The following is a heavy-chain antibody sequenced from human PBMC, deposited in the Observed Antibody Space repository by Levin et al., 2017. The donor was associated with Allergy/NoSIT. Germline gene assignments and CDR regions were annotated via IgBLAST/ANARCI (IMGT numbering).Heavy chain of an antibody. V-gene: IGHV4-39*01. CDR1: GGSISSSGYY. J-gene: IGHJ5*02. CDR2: IYYSGST. CDR3: ARHNASLLYSSIWYGGFDP. D-gene: IGHD6-13*01. Sequence: GSLRLSCTVSGGSISSSGYYWGWIRQPPGKGLEWIGSIYYSGSTYYNPSLKSRVTISVDTSKNQFSLKLSSVTAADTAGYYCARHNASLLYSSIWYGGFDPWGQGTLVTVSS.